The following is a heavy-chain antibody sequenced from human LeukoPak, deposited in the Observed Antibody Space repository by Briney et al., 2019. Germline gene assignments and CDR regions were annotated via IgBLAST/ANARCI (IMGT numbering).Heavy chain of an antibody. J-gene: IGHJ5*02. Sequence: GGSLRLSCAASGFTFSRYWMSWIRQAPGKGLEWAANIKQDGSEKYYVDSVKGRFTISRDNAKNSLFLQMNSLRAEDTAVYYCAGGFYSGSFDPWGQGTLVTVSS. CDR2: IKQDGSEK. V-gene: IGHV3-7*02. D-gene: IGHD1-26*01. CDR3: AGGFYSGSFDP. CDR1: GFTFSRYW.